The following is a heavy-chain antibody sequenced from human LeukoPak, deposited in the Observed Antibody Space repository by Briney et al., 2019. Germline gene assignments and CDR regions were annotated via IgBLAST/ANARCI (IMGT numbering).Heavy chain of an antibody. CDR2: MDGDGINT. V-gene: IGHV3-74*01. CDR3: ARASFRGFDY. D-gene: IGHD3-16*01. Sequence: GGSLRLSCAASGFTFSNSWMHWVRQAPGKGLVWVSRMDGDGINTNYADSVKGRFTISRDNAKKTLYLQMNSLRVEDTAVYYCARASFRGFDYWGQGTLVTVSS. J-gene: IGHJ4*02. CDR1: GFTFSNSW.